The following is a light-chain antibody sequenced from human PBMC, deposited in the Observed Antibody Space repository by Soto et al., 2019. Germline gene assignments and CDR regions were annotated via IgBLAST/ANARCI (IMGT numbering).Light chain of an antibody. CDR3: QQRSNRRT. J-gene: IGKJ3*01. V-gene: IGKV3-11*01. CDR1: QSVSSY. CDR2: DAS. Sequence: EIVLTQSPATLSLSPGERATLSCRASQSVSSYLAWYQQKPGQAPRLLIYDASNRATGIPARFSGSGSGTDFTLTISSLEPEDFAVYYCQQRSNRRTFGPGTKVDI.